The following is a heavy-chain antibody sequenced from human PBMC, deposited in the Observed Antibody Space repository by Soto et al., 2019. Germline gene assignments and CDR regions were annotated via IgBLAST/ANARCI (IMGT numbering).Heavy chain of an antibody. J-gene: IGHJ6*02. CDR3: ARGHSEVFGVVIKSMDV. CDR2: IIPIFGTA. Sequence: SVKVSCKASGGTFSSYAISWVRQAPGQGLEWMGGIIPIFGTANYAQKFQGRVTITADESTSTDYMELSSLRSEDTAVYYCARGHSEVFGVVIKSMDVWGQGTTVTVSS. CDR1: GGTFSSYA. V-gene: IGHV1-69*13. D-gene: IGHD3-3*01.